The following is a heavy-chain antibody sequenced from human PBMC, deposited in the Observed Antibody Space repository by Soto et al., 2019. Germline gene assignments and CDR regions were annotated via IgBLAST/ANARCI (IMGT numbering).Heavy chain of an antibody. V-gene: IGHV3-23*01. CDR3: AKDEVGAVYYYYYGMDV. D-gene: IGHD1-26*01. CDR1: GFTFSRFA. J-gene: IGHJ6*02. Sequence: SLRLSCSASGFTFSRFAMHWLRQAPGEGQGLRRGLEWVSGLSDSGVSIYYADSVKGRLTISRDNSKNTLYLQMHTLRAEDTAVYYCAKDEVGAVYYYYYGMDVWGQGTTVTVSS. CDR2: LSDSGVSI.